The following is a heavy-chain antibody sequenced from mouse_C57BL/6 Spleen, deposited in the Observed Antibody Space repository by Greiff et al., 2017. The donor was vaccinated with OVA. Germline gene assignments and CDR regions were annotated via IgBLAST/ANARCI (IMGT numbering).Heavy chain of an antibody. CDR3: ARSELLYYFDY. Sequence: VQLQQSGPGLVQPSQSLSITCTVSGFSLTSYGVHWVRQSPGKGLECLGGIWRGGSTDYNAAFISRLSISKDNSKSQVFFKMNSLQADDTAIYYCARSELLYYFDYWGQGTTLTVSS. CDR1: GFSLTSYG. D-gene: IGHD6-1*01. V-gene: IGHV2-2*01. J-gene: IGHJ2*01. CDR2: IWRGGST.